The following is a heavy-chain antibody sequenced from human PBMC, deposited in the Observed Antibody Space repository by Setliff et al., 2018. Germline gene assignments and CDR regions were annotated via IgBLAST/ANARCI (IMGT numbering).Heavy chain of an antibody. CDR2: SSHSGST. CDR3: GRVDFTMIQGVVGH. D-gene: IGHD3-10*01. V-gene: IGHV4-61*10. Sequence: PSETLSLTCTVSGGSISSGSYYWSWIRHPAGKGLEWIGESSHSGSTSYSPSLKSRLTMSVDTPKNQFSLKLASVTAADTAVYYCGRVDFTMIQGVVGHWGQGTLVTVSS. J-gene: IGHJ1*01. CDR1: GGSISSGSYY.